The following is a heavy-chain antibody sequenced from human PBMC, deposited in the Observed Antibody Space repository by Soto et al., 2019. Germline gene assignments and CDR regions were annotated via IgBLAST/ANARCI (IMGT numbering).Heavy chain of an antibody. D-gene: IGHD6-13*01. CDR3: SRCTWQSSPTQRDYYYYMDV. CDR2: MNPNSGNT. CDR1: GYTFTSYD. Sequence: QVQLVQSGAEVKKPGASVKVYCKASGYTFTSYDINWVRQATGQGLEWMGWMNPNSGNTGYAQKFQGRVNMTRNGSISTAYMELSSLRSEDTAVDYCSRCTWQSSPTQRDYYYYMDVWGKGTTVTVSS. V-gene: IGHV1-8*01. J-gene: IGHJ6*03.